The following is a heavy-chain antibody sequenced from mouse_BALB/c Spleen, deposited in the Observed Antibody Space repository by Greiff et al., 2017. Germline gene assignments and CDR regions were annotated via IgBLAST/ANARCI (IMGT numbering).Heavy chain of an antibody. CDR1: GYTFTSYW. Sequence: QVQLQQSGAELARPGASVKLSCKASGYTFTSYWMQWVKQRPGQGLEWIGAIYPGDGDTRYTQKFKGKATLTADKSSSTAYMQLSSLASEDSAVYYCALTGTFAYWGQGTLVTVSA. D-gene: IGHD4-1*01. CDR3: ALTGTFAY. V-gene: IGHV1-87*01. CDR2: IYPGDGDT. J-gene: IGHJ3*01.